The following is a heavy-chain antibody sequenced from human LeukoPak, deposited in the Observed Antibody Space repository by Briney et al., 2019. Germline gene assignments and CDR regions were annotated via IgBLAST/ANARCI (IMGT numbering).Heavy chain of an antibody. V-gene: IGHV3-33*06. CDR3: AKGGSGSGWYRYFDY. Sequence: PGRSLRLSCAASGFTFSSYGMHWVRQAPGKGLEWVAVIWYDGSNKYYADSVKGRFTISRDNSKNTLCLQMNSLRAEDTAVYYCAKGGSGSGWYRYFDYWGQGTLVTVSS. CDR2: IWYDGSNK. D-gene: IGHD6-19*01. J-gene: IGHJ4*02. CDR1: GFTFSSYG.